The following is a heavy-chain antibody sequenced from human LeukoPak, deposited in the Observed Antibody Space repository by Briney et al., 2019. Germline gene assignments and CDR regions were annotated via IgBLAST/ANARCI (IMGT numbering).Heavy chain of an antibody. J-gene: IGHJ4*02. CDR2: IIPIFGTA. CDR3: ARGASDTAMDYFDY. V-gene: IGHV1-69*01. Sequence: SVKVSCKASGGTFSSYAISWVRQAPGQGLEWMGGIIPIFGTANYAQKFQGRVTITADESTSTAYMELSSLRSEDTAVYYCARGASDTAMDYFDYWGQGTLVTVSS. D-gene: IGHD5-18*01. CDR1: GGTFSSYA.